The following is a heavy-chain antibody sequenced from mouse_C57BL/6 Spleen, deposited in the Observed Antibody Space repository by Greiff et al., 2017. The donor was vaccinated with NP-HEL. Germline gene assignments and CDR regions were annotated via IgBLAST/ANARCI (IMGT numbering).Heavy chain of an antibody. J-gene: IGHJ3*01. Sequence: VQLKQSGPELVKPGASVKLPCKASGYTFTSYDINWVKQRPGQGLEWIGWIYPRDGSTKYNEKFKGKATLTVDTSSSTAYMELHSLTSEDSAVYFCARDFWFAYWGQGTLVTVSA. CDR3: ARDFWFAY. CDR1: GYTFTSYD. V-gene: IGHV1-85*01. CDR2: IYPRDGST.